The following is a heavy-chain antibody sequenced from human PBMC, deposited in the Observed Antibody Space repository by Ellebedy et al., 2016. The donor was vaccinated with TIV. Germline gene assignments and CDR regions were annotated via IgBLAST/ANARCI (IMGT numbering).Heavy chain of an antibody. CDR1: GASISSYY. Sequence: MPSETLSLTCTVSGASISSYYWSWIRQPPGKGLEWIGYIYYNETTNYNPSLKSRVTISVDTSKNQFSLKLTSVTAADTAVYYCARLPHGSVFGYFDYWGQGTLVTVSS. V-gene: IGHV4-59*01. D-gene: IGHD2-2*03. CDR2: IYYNETT. J-gene: IGHJ4*02. CDR3: ARLPHGSVFGYFDY.